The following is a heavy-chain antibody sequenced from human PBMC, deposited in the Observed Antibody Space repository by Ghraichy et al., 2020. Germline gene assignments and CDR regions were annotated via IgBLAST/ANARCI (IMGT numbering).Heavy chain of an antibody. CDR1: GFAFNDAW. CDR2: IKIERDGGTT. CDR3: SASGDYARDYFNF. D-gene: IGHD4-17*01. J-gene: IGHJ4*02. Sequence: GGSLRLSCTVSGFAFNDAWMSWVRQAPGKGLEWIGRIKIERDGGTTDYAAPVKARFTISRDDYKNIAYLQMDSLETEDTDVYFCSASGDYARDYFNFWGQGTLVTVSS. V-gene: IGHV3-15*01.